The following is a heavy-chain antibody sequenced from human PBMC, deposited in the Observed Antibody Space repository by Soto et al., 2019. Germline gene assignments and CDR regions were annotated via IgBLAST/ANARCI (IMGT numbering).Heavy chain of an antibody. D-gene: IGHD2-15*01. CDR1: GGTFSSYA. CDR2: IIPIFGTA. V-gene: IGHV1-69*12. Sequence: QVQLVQSGAEVKKPGSSVKVSCKASGGTFSSYAISWVRQAPGQGLEWMGGIIPIFGTANYAQKFQGRVTITADEXTXIAYMELSSLRSEDTAVYYWARGPSDGGKGVGLQDYWGQGTLVTVSS. J-gene: IGHJ4*02. CDR3: ARGPSDGGKGVGLQDY.